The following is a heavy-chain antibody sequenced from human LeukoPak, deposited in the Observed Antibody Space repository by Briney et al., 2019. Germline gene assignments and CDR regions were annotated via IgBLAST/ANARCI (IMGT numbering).Heavy chain of an antibody. CDR3: ATDKLGGSGSYDY. J-gene: IGHJ4*02. CDR2: IKQDGSEK. CDR1: AFTSSSYW. V-gene: IGHV3-7*01. Sequence: PGGSLRLACAAAAFTSSSYWMSWVRQAPGKGLEWVANIKQDGSEKYYVDSVKGRFIISRDNAKNSLSLQMNSLRAEDTAVYYCATDKLGGSGSYDYWGQGTLVTVSS. D-gene: IGHD3-10*01.